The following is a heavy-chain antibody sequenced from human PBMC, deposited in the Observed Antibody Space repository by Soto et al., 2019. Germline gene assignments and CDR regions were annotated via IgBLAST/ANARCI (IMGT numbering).Heavy chain of an antibody. CDR3: ARGDYDSSGYYYGY. V-gene: IGHV3-13*01. D-gene: IGHD3-22*01. J-gene: IGHJ4*02. CDR1: GFTFSSYD. CDR2: IGTAGDT. Sequence: EVPLVESGGGLVQPGGSLRLSCAASGFTFSSYDMHWVRQATGKGLEWVSAIGTAGDTYYPGSVKGRFTISRENAKNSLYLQMNSLRAGDTAVYYCARGDYDSSGYYYGYWGQGTLVTVSS.